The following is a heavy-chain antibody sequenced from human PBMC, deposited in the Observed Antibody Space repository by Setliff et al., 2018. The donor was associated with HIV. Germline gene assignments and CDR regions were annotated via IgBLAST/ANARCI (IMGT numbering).Heavy chain of an antibody. D-gene: IGHD1-26*01. J-gene: IGHJ6*03. CDR2: INNNGST. CDR3: ARESGSAYYYYYMDV. CDR1: GDSITTYY. V-gene: IGHV4-4*07. Sequence: SETLSLTCNVSGDSITTYYWSWIRQPAGKRLDWIGRINNNGSTNYSPSLKSRVIMSLDTSKNQFSLRLSSMSAADTAVYYCARESGSAYYYYYMDVWGKGTTVTVSS.